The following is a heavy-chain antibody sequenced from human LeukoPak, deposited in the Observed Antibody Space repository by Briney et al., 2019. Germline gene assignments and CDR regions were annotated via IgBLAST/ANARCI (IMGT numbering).Heavy chain of an antibody. J-gene: IGHJ5*02. CDR3: ANGEVYYYDSSGYYSGNH. CDR1: GFTFSSYG. Sequence: GGSLRLSCAASGFTFSSYGMHWVRQAPGKGLEWVAFIRYDGSNKYYADSVKGRFTISRDNSKNTLYLQMNSLRAEDTAVYYCANGEVYYYDSSGYYSGNHWGQGTLVTVSS. CDR2: IRYDGSNK. V-gene: IGHV3-30*02. D-gene: IGHD3-22*01.